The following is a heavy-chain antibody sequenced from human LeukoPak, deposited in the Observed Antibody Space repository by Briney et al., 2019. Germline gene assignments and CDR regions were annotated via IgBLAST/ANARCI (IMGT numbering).Heavy chain of an antibody. V-gene: IGHV4-59*01. D-gene: IGHD3-22*01. CDR2: IYYSGST. Sequence: PSETLSLTCTVSGGSISGYYWSWIRQPPGKGLEWIGYIYYSGSTNYNPSLKSRVTISVDTSKNQFSLKLSSVTAADTAVYYCARGSSGYTFDYWGQGTLVTVSS. CDR1: GGSISGYY. J-gene: IGHJ4*02. CDR3: ARGSSGYTFDY.